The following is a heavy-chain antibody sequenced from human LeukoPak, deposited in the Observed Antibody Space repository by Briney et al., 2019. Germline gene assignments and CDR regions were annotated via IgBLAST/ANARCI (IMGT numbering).Heavy chain of an antibody. CDR2: IHYTGSL. V-gene: IGHV4-59*01. CDR1: GGSIGSYY. CDR3: AREMGGRWPQYYFDY. Sequence: SETLSLTCTVSGGSIGSYYWSWIRQPPGKGLEWIGYIHYTGSLNYNPSLMSRVTISVDTSKDQFSLKLSSVTAADTAVYYCAREMGGRWPQYYFDYWGQGTLVTVSS. D-gene: IGHD5-24*01. J-gene: IGHJ4*02.